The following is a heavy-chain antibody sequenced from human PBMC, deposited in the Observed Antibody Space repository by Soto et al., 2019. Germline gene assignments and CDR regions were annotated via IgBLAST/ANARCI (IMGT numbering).Heavy chain of an antibody. CDR2: IKHDGSEK. D-gene: IGHD3-9*01. V-gene: IGHV3-7*03. CDR1: GFTFSSYW. Sequence: GGSLRLSCAASGFTFSSYWMSWVRQAPGKGLEWVANIKHDGSEKYYVDSVKGRFTISRDHAKNSLYLQMNSLRAEDTAVYDCARVRLVLVIRYYYGIDVWAQGTPVTVPS. J-gene: IGHJ6*02. CDR3: ARVRLVLVIRYYYGIDV.